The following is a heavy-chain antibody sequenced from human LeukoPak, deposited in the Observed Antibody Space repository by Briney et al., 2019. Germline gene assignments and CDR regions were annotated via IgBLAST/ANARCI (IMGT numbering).Heavy chain of an antibody. V-gene: IGHV3-30*02. J-gene: IGHJ4*02. Sequence: GGSLRLSCAASGFTFSSYGMDWVRQAPGKGLEWVAFIRYDGSKRYYADSVKGRFTLSRDNLKNTLYLQMNNLRAEDTAEYYCAKDRSGSYSFDYWGQGTLVTVSS. CDR2: IRYDGSKR. CDR1: GFTFSSYG. CDR3: AKDRSGSYSFDY. D-gene: IGHD1-26*01.